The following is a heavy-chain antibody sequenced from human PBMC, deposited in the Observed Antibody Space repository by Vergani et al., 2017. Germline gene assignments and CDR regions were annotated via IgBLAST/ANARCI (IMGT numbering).Heavy chain of an antibody. J-gene: IGHJ4*02. CDR3: ARDSGYSSGQFY. D-gene: IGHD6-19*01. V-gene: IGHV3-30*04. CDR1: GFTFSSYA. Sequence: QVQLVESGGGVVQPGRSLRLSCAASGFTFSSYAMHWVRQAPGKGLEGVAVISYDGSNKYYADSVKGRVTISRYNSKNTLYLQMNSLRAEDTAVYYCARDSGYSSGQFYWGQGTLVTVSS. CDR2: ISYDGSNK.